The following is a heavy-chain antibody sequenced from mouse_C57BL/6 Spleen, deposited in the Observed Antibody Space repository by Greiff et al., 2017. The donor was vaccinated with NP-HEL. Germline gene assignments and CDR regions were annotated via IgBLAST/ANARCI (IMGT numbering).Heavy chain of an antibody. V-gene: IGHV1-54*01. D-gene: IGHD2-3*01. CDR2: INPGSGGT. Sequence: VKLQESGAELVRPGTSVKVSCKASGYAFTNYLIEWVKQRPGQGLEWIGVINPGSGGTNYNEKFKGKATLTADKSSSTAYMQLSSLTSEDSAVYFCARALDGYYAMDYWGQGTSVTVSS. J-gene: IGHJ4*01. CDR1: GYAFTNYL. CDR3: ARALDGYYAMDY.